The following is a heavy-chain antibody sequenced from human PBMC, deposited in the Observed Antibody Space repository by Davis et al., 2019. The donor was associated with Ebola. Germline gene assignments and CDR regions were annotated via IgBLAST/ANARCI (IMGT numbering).Heavy chain of an antibody. CDR3: AKGNGLAV. J-gene: IGHJ4*02. CDR1: GFTFSSYG. D-gene: IGHD2-8*01. Sequence: GESLKISCAASGFTFSSYGMHWVRQAPGKGLGWVAVISYNGSNKYYADSVKGRFTISRDNSKNTLYLQMNSLRAEDTAVYYCAKGNGLAVWGQGTLVTVSS. CDR2: ISYNGSNK. V-gene: IGHV3-30*18.